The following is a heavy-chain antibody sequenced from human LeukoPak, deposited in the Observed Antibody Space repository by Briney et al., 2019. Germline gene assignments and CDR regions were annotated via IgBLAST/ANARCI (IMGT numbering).Heavy chain of an antibody. CDR2: ISSSSSYI. D-gene: IGHD5-18*01. J-gene: IGHJ6*03. Sequence: PGGSLRLSCAASGFTFSSYEMNWVRQAPGKGLEWVSSISSSSSYIYYADSVKGRFTISRDNAKNSLYLQMNSLRAEDTAVYYCAGPLDTATNYYYYYMDVWGKGTTVTVSS. CDR3: AGPLDTATNYYYYYMDV. CDR1: GFTFSSYE. V-gene: IGHV3-21*01.